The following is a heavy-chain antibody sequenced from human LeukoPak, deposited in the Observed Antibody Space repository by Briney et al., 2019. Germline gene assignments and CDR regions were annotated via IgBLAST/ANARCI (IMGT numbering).Heavy chain of an antibody. CDR2: IYNSGST. V-gene: IGHV4-31*03. CDR3: AREIYVVREIVIPSYCDY. J-gene: IGHJ4*02. CDR1: GGSISSGGYY. Sequence: PSQTLSLTCTVSGGSISSGGYYWSWVRQHPGTGLEWIGYIYNSGSTYYNPPLKSRVTISVDTSKNQFSLKLSSVTAADTAVYYCAREIYVVREIVIPSYCDYWGQGTLVTVSP. D-gene: IGHD3-10*01.